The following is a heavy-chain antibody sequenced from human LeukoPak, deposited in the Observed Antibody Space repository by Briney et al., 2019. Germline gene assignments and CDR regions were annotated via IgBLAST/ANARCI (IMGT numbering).Heavy chain of an antibody. CDR3: ARDDAVGGGFLDS. J-gene: IGHJ4*02. CDR2: IDGGDERT. V-gene: IGHV3-23*01. CDR1: GFTFSNYA. D-gene: IGHD6-19*01. Sequence: PGGSLRLYCTASGFTFSNYAMSWVRQAPGKGLEWVSRIDGGDERTHYADSLKGRFTTSRDNSKNTLWLQMTSLSADDTAVYYCARDDAVGGGFLDSWGQGTLVTVSS.